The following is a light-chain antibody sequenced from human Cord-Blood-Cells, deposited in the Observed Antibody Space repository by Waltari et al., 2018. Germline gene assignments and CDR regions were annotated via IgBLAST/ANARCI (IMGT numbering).Light chain of an antibody. CDR3: CSYAGSSTLV. J-gene: IGLJ3*02. CDR2: EGR. V-gene: IGLV2-23*01. Sequence: QAALTPPASVCGSPGPSITTSCPGTSSDVGRYNHFSWYQPHPGKAPTLMHYEGRKRPAGVSIRVSGAKSGNTASLTISGLQAEDEADYYCCSYAGSSTLVFGGGTKLTVL. CDR1: SSDVGRYNH.